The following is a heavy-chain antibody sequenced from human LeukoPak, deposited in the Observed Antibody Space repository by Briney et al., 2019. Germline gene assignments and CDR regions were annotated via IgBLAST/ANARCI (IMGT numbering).Heavy chain of an antibody. Sequence: GGSLRLSCAASGFTFHDYAMHWVRQAPGKGLEWVSGISWNSGSIGYADSVKGRFTISRDNAKNSLYLQMNSLSAEDTALYYCAKDSRHNYSSSAFKDHWGQGTLVTVSS. CDR2: ISWNSGSI. J-gene: IGHJ4*02. D-gene: IGHD6-6*01. CDR1: GFTFHDYA. V-gene: IGHV3-9*01. CDR3: AKDSRHNYSSSAFKDH.